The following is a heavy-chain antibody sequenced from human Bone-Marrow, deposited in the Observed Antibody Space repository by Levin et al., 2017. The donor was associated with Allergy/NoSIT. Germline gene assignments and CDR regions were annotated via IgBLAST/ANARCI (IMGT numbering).Heavy chain of an antibody. Sequence: PSETLSLTCTVSGESVSSSGFYWTWIRQYPGKGLEWIGHIYYPGNTSYNPSLKSRVSISEDRSKNQFSLKLDSVTAADTAVYYCASESVYYGSGSWIDCWGQGTLVTVSS. CDR3: ASESVYYGSGSWIDC. J-gene: IGHJ4*02. V-gene: IGHV4-31*02. CDR2: IYYPGNT. D-gene: IGHD3-10*01. CDR1: GESVSSSGFY.